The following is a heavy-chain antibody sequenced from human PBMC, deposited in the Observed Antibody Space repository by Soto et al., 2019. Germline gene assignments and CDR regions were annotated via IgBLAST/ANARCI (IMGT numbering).Heavy chain of an antibody. CDR1: GFTFSSYA. Sequence: GGSLRLSCAASGFTFSSYAMSWVRQAPGKGRAWVSAISGSGGSTYYADSVKGRFTISRDNSKNTLYLQMNSLRAEDTAVYYCAKEPATTRYCSSTSCYLFFDHWGQGT. D-gene: IGHD2-2*01. J-gene: IGHJ4*02. V-gene: IGHV3-23*01. CDR3: AKEPATTRYCSSTSCYLFFDH. CDR2: ISGSGGST.